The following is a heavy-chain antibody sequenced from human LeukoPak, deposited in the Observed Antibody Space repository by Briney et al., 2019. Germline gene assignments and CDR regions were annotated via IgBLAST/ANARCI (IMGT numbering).Heavy chain of an antibody. V-gene: IGHV3-7*05. CDR2: IKQDGSEK. CDR3: ARAHSSGYYYGAFDI. CDR1: GFTLSSYW. J-gene: IGHJ3*02. D-gene: IGHD3-22*01. Sequence: GGSLRLSCAASGFTLSSYWMTWVRQAPGKGLEWVANIKQDGSEKNYVDSVKGRFTISRVNAKDSLYLQMNSLRAEDTAVYYCARAHSSGYYYGAFDIWGQGTMVTVSS.